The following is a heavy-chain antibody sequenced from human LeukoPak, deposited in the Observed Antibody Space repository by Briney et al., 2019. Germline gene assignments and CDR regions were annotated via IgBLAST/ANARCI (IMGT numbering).Heavy chain of an antibody. J-gene: IGHJ4*02. Sequence: PSQTLSLTCTVPGGSISSGDYYWSWIRQPPGKGLEWFGYIYYSGSTYYNPSLKSRVTLSVDTSKNQFSLKLSSVTAADTAVYYCARSSLYSSRWFFDYWGQGTLVTVSS. CDR3: ARSSLYSSRWFFDY. V-gene: IGHV4-30-4*08. D-gene: IGHD6-13*01. CDR2: IYYSGST. CDR1: GGSISSGDYY.